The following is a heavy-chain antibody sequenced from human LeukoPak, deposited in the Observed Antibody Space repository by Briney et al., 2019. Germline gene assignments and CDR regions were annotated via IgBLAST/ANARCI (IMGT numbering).Heavy chain of an antibody. CDR2: IYYSGST. V-gene: IGHV4-31*03. Sequence: TPSETLSLTCTVSGGSISSGGYYRSWIRQHPGKGLEWIGYIYYSGSTYYNPSLKSRVTISVDTSKNQFSLKLSSVTAADTAVYYCARRVQHPNWFDPWGQGTLVTVSS. J-gene: IGHJ5*02. CDR3: ARRVQHPNWFDP. CDR1: GGSISSGGYY.